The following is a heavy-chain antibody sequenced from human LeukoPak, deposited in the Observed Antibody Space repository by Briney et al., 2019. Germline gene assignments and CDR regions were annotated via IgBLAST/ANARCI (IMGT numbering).Heavy chain of an antibody. J-gene: IGHJ4*02. CDR2: ISWNSRSI. V-gene: IGHV3-9*01. Sequence: PGGSLRLSCAASGFTFEDYGMHWVRQAPGKGLEWVSGISWNSRSIGYADSVKGRFTTSRDNAKNSLYLQMNSLRPEDTALYYCIIDSRRGLYYFDYWGQGTLVTVSS. CDR1: GFTFEDYG. D-gene: IGHD3-16*01. CDR3: IIDSRRGLYYFDY.